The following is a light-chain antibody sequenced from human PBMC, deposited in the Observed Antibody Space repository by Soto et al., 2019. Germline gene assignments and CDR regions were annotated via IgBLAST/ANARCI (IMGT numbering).Light chain of an antibody. CDR1: QSVSSSY. V-gene: IGKV3-20*01. J-gene: IGKJ2*01. Sequence: EIVLTQSPGTLSLSPGERATLSCRASQSVSSSYLARYQQKPGQAPRLLIYGASSRATGIPERFRDSGSGTDFTLTIGRLEPEDFAVYYCLLDGSLYTFVQGTKVEIK. CDR3: LLDGSLYT. CDR2: GAS.